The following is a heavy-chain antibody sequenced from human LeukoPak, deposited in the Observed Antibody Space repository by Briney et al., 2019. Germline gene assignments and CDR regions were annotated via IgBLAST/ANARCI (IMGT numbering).Heavy chain of an antibody. V-gene: IGHV3-21*06. CDR1: GFTFSSYS. CDR3: ARRKYDCSGGSCYGFAFDI. Sequence: GSLRLSCAASGFTFSSYSMNWVRQAPGKGLEWVSSISSSSSYIYFADSVRGRFTISRDNAKNSLYLQMNSLRAEDTAVYYCARRKYDCSGGSCYGFAFDIWGQGAMVTVSS. J-gene: IGHJ3*02. D-gene: IGHD2-15*01. CDR2: ISSSSSYI.